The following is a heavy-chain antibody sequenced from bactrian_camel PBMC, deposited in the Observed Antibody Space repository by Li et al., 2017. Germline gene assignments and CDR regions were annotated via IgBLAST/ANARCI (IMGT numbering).Heavy chain of an antibody. V-gene: IGHV3S42*01. CDR3: AADWGFGGCTVVAGTLRPFGY. CDR1: GLPHSSYC. D-gene: IGHD6*01. Sequence: DVQLVESGGDSVQAGGSLTLSCAVSGLPHSSYCLGWFRQAAGKERAGVAALDRDGTTSYADSVKGRFTISLDNAKNTLYLQMNSLKPEDTAMYYCAADWGFGGCTVVAGTLRPFGYWGQGTQVTVS. CDR2: LDRDGTT. J-gene: IGHJ6*01.